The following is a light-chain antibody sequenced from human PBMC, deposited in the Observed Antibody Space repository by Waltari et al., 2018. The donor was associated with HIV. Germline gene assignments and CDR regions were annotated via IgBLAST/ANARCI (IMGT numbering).Light chain of an antibody. V-gene: IGLV3-1*01. Sequence: FELTQPPSLSLSPGQTCNISCSGDKLGDKYVCWYQQKSGQSPVLVLFQDRKRPSGIPERSSGSNCGNTATLTISGTQPIDEGDYYCQTWDSTTGVFGTGTRLTVL. CDR1: KLGDKY. CDR3: QTWDSTTGV. J-gene: IGLJ1*01. CDR2: QDR.